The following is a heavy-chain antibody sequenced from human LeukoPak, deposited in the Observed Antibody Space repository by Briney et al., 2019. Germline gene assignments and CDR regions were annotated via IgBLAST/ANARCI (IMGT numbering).Heavy chain of an antibody. J-gene: IGHJ3*02. Sequence: PGGSLRLSCAASGFTFSSYSMNWVRQAPGKGLEWVSSISSSSSYIYYADSVKGRFTISRDNAKNSLYLQMNSLRAEDTAVYYCARDYYSYSRGSWAFDIWGQGTMVTVSS. CDR1: GFTFSSYS. D-gene: IGHD3-22*01. CDR2: ISSSSSYI. CDR3: ARDYYSYSRGSWAFDI. V-gene: IGHV3-21*04.